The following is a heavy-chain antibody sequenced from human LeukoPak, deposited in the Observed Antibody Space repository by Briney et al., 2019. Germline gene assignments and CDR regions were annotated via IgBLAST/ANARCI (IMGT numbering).Heavy chain of an antibody. J-gene: IGHJ4*02. CDR2: ISSSSSYI. CDR3: ARDKRGSQRNFDY. Sequence: PGGSLRLSCAASGFTFSSYSMNWVRQAPGKGLEWVSSISSSSSYIYYADSVKGRFTISRDNAKNSLYLQMNSLRAEDTAVYYCARDKRGSQRNFDYWVQGTLVTVSS. V-gene: IGHV3-21*01. D-gene: IGHD3-10*01. CDR1: GFTFSSYS.